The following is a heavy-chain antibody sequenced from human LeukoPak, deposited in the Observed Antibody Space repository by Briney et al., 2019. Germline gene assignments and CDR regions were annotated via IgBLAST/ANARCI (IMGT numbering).Heavy chain of an antibody. CDR2: IYYSGST. CDR3: ARQRGLRYFDWSPFDY. J-gene: IGHJ4*02. CDR1: GGSISSSSYY. D-gene: IGHD3-9*01. V-gene: IGHV4-39*01. Sequence: SETLSLTCTVSGGSISSSSYYWGWIRQPPGKGLEWIGSIYYSGSTYYNPSLKSRVTISVDTSKNQFSLKLSSVTAADTAVYYCARQRGLRYFDWSPFDYWGQGTLVTVSS.